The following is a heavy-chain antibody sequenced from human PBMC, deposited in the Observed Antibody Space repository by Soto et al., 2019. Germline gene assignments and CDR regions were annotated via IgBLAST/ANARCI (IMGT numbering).Heavy chain of an antibody. CDR2: ISPIFGTV. CDR3: ATSIYSAAGSCYLTPEA. Sequence: VQVVQSGAEVQKPGSSVNVSCKASGGTFNSYAITWVQQAPGQGLEWLGGISPIFGTVDYSQRLQGRVTISAAESSNTVYMALSSLTSDDTAVYYCATSIYSAAGSCYLTPEARGQGTLVSVSS. V-gene: IGHV1-69*01. CDR1: GGTFNSYA. J-gene: IGHJ4*02. D-gene: IGHD3-22*01.